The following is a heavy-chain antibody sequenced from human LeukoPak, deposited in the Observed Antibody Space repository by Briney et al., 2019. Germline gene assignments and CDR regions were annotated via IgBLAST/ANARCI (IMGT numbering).Heavy chain of an antibody. Sequence: SETLTLTCAVYGGSFNAYYWTWIRQTPGKGLEWIGEINHIGNTNYNPSLESPVTISADTSKNTFSLTLGSVTAADTAIYYCARGLRFIQGPGYYYMDVWGKGTTVTVSS. J-gene: IGHJ6*03. CDR3: ARGLRFIQGPGYYYMDV. CDR2: INHIGNT. CDR1: GGSFNAYY. V-gene: IGHV4-34*01. D-gene: IGHD3-16*02.